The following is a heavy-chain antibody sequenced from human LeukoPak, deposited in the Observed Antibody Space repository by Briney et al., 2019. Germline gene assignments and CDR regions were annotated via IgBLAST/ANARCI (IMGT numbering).Heavy chain of an antibody. CDR3: ARDPGPYSGYDLIN. CDR2: IYYSGST. Sequence: PSETLSLTCTVSGGSISSYYWSWIRQPPGKGLEWIGYIYYSGSTDYNPSLKSRVTMSVDRSKNQFSLKLSSVTAEDTAVYYCARDPGPYSGYDLINWGQGTLVTVSS. V-gene: IGHV4-59*01. D-gene: IGHD5-12*01. J-gene: IGHJ4*02. CDR1: GGSISSYY.